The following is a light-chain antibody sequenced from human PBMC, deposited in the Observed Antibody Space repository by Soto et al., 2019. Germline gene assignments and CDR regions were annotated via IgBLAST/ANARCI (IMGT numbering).Light chain of an antibody. Sequence: DIQMTQSPSTLSASVGDRVTITCRASQSISTWLAWYQQKPGKAPNLLIFTSSNLESGVPSRFSGSGSGTDFTLTISSLQPEDFATYFCQQCYCRPRTFGQGTKVDIK. CDR2: TSS. J-gene: IGKJ1*01. CDR3: QQCYCRPRT. V-gene: IGKV1-5*01. CDR1: QSISTW.